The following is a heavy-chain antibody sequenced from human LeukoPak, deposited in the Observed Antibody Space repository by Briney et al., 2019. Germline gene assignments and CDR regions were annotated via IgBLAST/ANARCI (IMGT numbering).Heavy chain of an antibody. V-gene: IGHV3-23*01. D-gene: IGHD2-21*02. CDR3: AIDGAHKYCGGDGYPHYAY. CDR2: ISGSGGST. J-gene: IGHJ4*02. Sequence: TGGSLRLSCAASGFTFSSYAMSWVRQAPGKGLEWVSAISGSGGSTYYADSVKGRFTISRDNSKNTLYLQMNSLRAEDTAVYYCAIDGAHKYCGGDGYPHYAYWGQGTLVTVSS. CDR1: GFTFSSYA.